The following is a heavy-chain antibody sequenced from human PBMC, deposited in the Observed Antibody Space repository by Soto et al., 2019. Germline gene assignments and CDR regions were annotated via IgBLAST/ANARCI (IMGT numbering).Heavy chain of an antibody. CDR2: IYSGGST. D-gene: IGHD6-19*01. CDR3: AREGVGPVAGEDY. Sequence: EVQLVESGGGLVQPGGSLRLSCAASGFTVSSNYMSWVRQAPGKGLEWVSVIYSGGSTYYADSVKGRFTISRDNSKNTLYLQMNSLRAEDTAVYYCAREGVGPVAGEDYWGQGTLVTVSS. CDR1: GFTVSSNY. V-gene: IGHV3-66*01. J-gene: IGHJ4*02.